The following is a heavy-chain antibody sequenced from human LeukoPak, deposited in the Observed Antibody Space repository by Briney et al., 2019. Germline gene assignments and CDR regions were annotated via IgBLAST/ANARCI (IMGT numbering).Heavy chain of an antibody. Sequence: GGSLTLSCAASGFTLSSYGMHWARQAPGKGLEWVAVISHDGSNKYYADSVKGRFTISRDSSKNTLYLQMNSLRAEDTAVYYCAKDIYYYDSSRYFQHWGQGTLVTVSS. CDR2: ISHDGSNK. J-gene: IGHJ1*01. CDR3: AKDIYYYDSSRYFQH. CDR1: GFTLSSYG. V-gene: IGHV3-30*18. D-gene: IGHD3-22*01.